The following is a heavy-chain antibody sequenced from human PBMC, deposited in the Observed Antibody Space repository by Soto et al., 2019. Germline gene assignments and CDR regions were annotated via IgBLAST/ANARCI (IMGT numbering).Heavy chain of an antibody. D-gene: IGHD3-10*01. V-gene: IGHV4-59*01. Sequence: PSETLSLTCSVSGGPISSYYWSWIRQSPGKGLEWIGQIFYTGNTNYNPSLKSRVTMSVDIPKKQFSLKLRSVTTADTAIYFCARNNVRGVSNSYNWMDPWGQGTLVTVSS. CDR3: ARNNVRGVSNSYNWMDP. CDR2: IFYTGNT. CDR1: GGPISSYY. J-gene: IGHJ5*02.